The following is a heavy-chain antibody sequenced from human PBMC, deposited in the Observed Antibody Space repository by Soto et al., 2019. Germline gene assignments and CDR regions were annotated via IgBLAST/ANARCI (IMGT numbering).Heavy chain of an antibody. Sequence: ASVKVSCKASGYTFTSYGISWVRQAPGQGLEWMGWISAYNGNTNYAQKLQGRVTMTTDTSTSTAYMELRSLRSDDTAVYYCAIYCGGDCSLGVFDIWGQGTMVTVSS. J-gene: IGHJ3*02. V-gene: IGHV1-18*01. CDR3: AIYCGGDCSLGVFDI. D-gene: IGHD2-21*02. CDR1: GYTFTSYG. CDR2: ISAYNGNT.